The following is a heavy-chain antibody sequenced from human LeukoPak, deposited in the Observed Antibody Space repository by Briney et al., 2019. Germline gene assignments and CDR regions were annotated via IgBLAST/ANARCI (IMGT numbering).Heavy chain of an antibody. CDR1: GGSISSYY. Sequence: SETLSLTCTVSGGSISSYYWSWIRQPPGKGLEWIGYIYYSGSTNYNPSLKSRVTISVDTSKNRFSLKLSSVTAADTAVYYCARDNGGYDYWGQGTLVTVSS. V-gene: IGHV4-59*01. D-gene: IGHD2-8*01. CDR3: ARDNGGYDY. CDR2: IYYSGST. J-gene: IGHJ4*02.